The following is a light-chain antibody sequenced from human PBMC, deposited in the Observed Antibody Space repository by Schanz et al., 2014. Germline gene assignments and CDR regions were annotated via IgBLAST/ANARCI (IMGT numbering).Light chain of an antibody. CDR1: NSDVGSYNL. J-gene: IGLJ1*01. V-gene: IGLV2-14*02. Sequence: QSALTQPASVSGSPGQSFTISCTGTNSDVGSYNLVSWYQQHPGKAPKLMIYDVSNRPSGVSNRFSGSKSGNTASLTISGLQAEDEADYYCSSYADSSTLFGPGTKVTVL. CDR2: DVS. CDR3: SSYADSSTL.